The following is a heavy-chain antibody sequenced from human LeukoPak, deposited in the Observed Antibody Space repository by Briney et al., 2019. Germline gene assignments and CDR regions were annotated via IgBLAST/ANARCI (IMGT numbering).Heavy chain of an antibody. CDR3: AKVVVVPAATTKTYYFDF. Sequence: PGGSLRLSCAASGFTFSSYGMHWVRQAPGKGLEWVAFIRYDGSNKYYADSVKGRFTISRDNSKNTLYLQMNSLRAEDTAVYYCAKVVVVPAATTKTYYFDFWGQGTLVTVSS. CDR2: IRYDGSNK. V-gene: IGHV3-30*02. CDR1: GFTFSSYG. D-gene: IGHD2-2*01. J-gene: IGHJ4*02.